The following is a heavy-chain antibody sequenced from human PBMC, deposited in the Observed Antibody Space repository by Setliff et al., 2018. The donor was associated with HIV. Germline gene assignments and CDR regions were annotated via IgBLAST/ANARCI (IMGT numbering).Heavy chain of an antibody. Sequence: SETLSLTCTVSGGSVTSYYWSWIRQPAGKRLEWIGRISISGDTNYNPSLKSRATMSLDTSKNQFSLQLNSVTAADTAMYYCAREGGYCSSATCFGFDSWGQGTLVTVSS. CDR2: ISISGDT. V-gene: IGHV4-4*07. CDR3: AREGGYCSSATCFGFDS. CDR1: GGSVTSYY. D-gene: IGHD2-2*01. J-gene: IGHJ4*02.